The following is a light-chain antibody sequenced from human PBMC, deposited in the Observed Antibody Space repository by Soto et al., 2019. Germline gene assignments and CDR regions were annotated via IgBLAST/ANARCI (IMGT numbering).Light chain of an antibody. J-gene: IGKJ2*01. CDR3: QQYGSSPLYI. Sequence: EIVLTQSPGTLSLSPGERATLSCRASQSVSSSYLAWYQQKPGQAPRLLIYGASSRATGIPDRFSGSGSGTDFTLTISSLEPEDFAVYYCQQYGSSPLYIFGQGTKLEIK. CDR2: GAS. V-gene: IGKV3-20*01. CDR1: QSVSSSY.